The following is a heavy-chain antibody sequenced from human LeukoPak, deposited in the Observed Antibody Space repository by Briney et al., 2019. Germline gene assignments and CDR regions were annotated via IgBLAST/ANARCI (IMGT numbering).Heavy chain of an antibody. D-gene: IGHD3-22*01. J-gene: IGHJ3*02. CDR1: GITLSNYG. V-gene: IGHV3-23*01. Sequence: GGSLRLSCAVSGITLSNYGMSWVRQAPGKGLEWVAGISDRGGSTNYPDSVKGRFTISRDNSKNTLYLQMNSLRAEDTAVYYCAKVSVGLVVVYDAFDIWGQGTMVTVSS. CDR3: AKVSVGLVVVYDAFDI. CDR2: ISDRGGST.